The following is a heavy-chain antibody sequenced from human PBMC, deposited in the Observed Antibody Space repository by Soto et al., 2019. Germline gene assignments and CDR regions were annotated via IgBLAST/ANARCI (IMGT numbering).Heavy chain of an antibody. V-gene: IGHV1-69*13. CDR2: IFPIFGTA. CDR1: GGTFSSYA. CDR3: ARGGRAIVATRRATSGRYYYYAMDV. Sequence: SVKVSCKASGGTFSSYAISWVRQAPGQGLEWMGGIFPIFGTANYAQKFQGGVTITADESTSTAYMELSSLRSEDTAVYYCARGGRAIVATRRATSGRYYYYAMDVWGQGTTVTVSS. D-gene: IGHD5-12*01. J-gene: IGHJ6*02.